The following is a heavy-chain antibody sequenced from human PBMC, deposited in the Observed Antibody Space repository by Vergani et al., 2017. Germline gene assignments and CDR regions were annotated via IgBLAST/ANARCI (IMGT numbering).Heavy chain of an antibody. V-gene: IGHV3-66*02. CDR1: GSTVSGNY. CDR3: VRGGRGDHGDFWSRLGP. D-gene: IGHD3-3*01. J-gene: IGHJ5*02. CDR2: IYSGDET. Sequence: ELQLVESGGGLVQPGGSLRLSCAASGSTVSGNYMTWVRQAPGKGLEWVSHIYSGDETYYADSVKGRVTIYKDNTVDMLSLQMNSLRPDDTAVYYCVRGGRGDHGDFWSRLGPWGQGTRVIVSS.